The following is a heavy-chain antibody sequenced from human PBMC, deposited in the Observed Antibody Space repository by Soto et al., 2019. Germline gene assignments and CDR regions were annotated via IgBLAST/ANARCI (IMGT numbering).Heavy chain of an antibody. V-gene: IGHV4-39*01. CDR1: GGSISSSSYY. CDR3: ARLLVVVVIDSDGMDV. D-gene: IGHD2-15*01. J-gene: IGHJ6*02. CDR2: IYYSGST. Sequence: SETLSLTCTVSGGSISSSSYYWGWIRQPPGKGLEWIGSIYYSGSTYYNPSLKSRVTISVDTSKNQFSLKLSSVTAADTAVYYCARLLVVVVIDSDGMDVWDQGTTVTVSS.